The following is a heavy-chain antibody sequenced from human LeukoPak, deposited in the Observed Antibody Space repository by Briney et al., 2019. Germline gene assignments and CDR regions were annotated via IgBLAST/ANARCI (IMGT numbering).Heavy chain of an antibody. J-gene: IGHJ6*01. CDR1: GGSFSSSSYY. Sequence: SETLSLTCTVSGGSFSSSSYYWGWIRQPPGKGLEWIGSIYYSGSTYYNPSLKSRVTISVDTSKNQFSLKLSSVTAADTAVYYCARDSAYYDFWSGYYTPQYGMDVWGQGTTVTVSS. CDR2: IYYSGST. CDR3: ARDSAYYDFWSGYYTPQYGMDV. D-gene: IGHD3-3*01. V-gene: IGHV4-39*07.